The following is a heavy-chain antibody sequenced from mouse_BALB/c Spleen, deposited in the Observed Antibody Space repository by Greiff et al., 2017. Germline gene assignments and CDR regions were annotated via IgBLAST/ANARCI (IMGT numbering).Heavy chain of an antibody. CDR2: IWGDGST. CDR3: AREGYDVRAMDY. J-gene: IGHJ4*01. Sequence: QVQLKESGPRLVAPSQSLSITCTVSGFSLTGYGVNWVRQPPGKGLEWLGMIWGDGSTDYNSALKSRLSISKDNSKSQVFLKMNSLQTDDTARYYCAREGYDVRAMDYWGQGTSVTVSS. D-gene: IGHD2-14*01. V-gene: IGHV2-6-7*01. CDR1: GFSLTGYG.